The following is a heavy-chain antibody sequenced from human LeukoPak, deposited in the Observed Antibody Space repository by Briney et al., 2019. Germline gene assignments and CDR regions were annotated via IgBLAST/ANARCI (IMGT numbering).Heavy chain of an antibody. D-gene: IGHD2-2*02. CDR2: IKQDGSEK. Sequence: GGSLRLSCAAPGFTFSSYWMSWVRQAPGKGLEWVANIKQDGSEKYYVDSVKGRFTISRDNAKNSLYLQMNSLRAEDTAVYYCAIYDYYYYYMDVWGKGTTVTISS. J-gene: IGHJ6*03. V-gene: IGHV3-7*01. CDR3: AIYDYYYYYMDV. CDR1: GFTFSSYW.